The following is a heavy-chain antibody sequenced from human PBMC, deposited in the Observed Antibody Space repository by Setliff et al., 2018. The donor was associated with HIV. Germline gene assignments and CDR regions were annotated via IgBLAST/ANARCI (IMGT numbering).Heavy chain of an antibody. CDR1: RFAFSTYW. Sequence: AGGSLRLSCAVSRFAFSTYWMSWARQAPGKGLEWVSALYGDGRTFYADSVQGRFTISRDDSNNILFLQMNSLLAEDTAVYYCAKGVKFLDPWGQGTLVTVSS. CDR2: LYGDGRT. V-gene: IGHV3-23*01. CDR3: AKGVKFLDP. D-gene: IGHD3-16*01. J-gene: IGHJ5*02.